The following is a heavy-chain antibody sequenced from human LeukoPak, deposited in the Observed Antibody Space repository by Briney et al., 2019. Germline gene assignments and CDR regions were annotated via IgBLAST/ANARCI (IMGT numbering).Heavy chain of an antibody. Sequence: SETLSLTCTVSGGSISSSGYYSGWIRQPPGKGLEWIASIYYSGSTYYNPSLKSRVTISVDTSKNQLSLKLSSLTAADTAVYYCAIHEYSGSYYGLSWFDPWGQGTLVTVSS. J-gene: IGHJ5*02. CDR3: AIHEYSGSYYGLSWFDP. CDR2: IYYSGST. CDR1: GGSISSSGYY. D-gene: IGHD1-26*01. V-gene: IGHV4-39*01.